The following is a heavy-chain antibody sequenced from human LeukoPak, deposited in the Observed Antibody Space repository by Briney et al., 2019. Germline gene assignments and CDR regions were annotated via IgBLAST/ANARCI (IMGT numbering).Heavy chain of an antibody. J-gene: IGHJ6*02. CDR3: ARDIVVVTASTYYYDYGMDV. CDR1: GCSISSGDNY. D-gene: IGHD2-21*02. Sequence: SETLSLSCTVPGCSISSGDNYWSWMPQPQGKGLEWNGYIYYSGRTYYNPCLDSRVTISVDPSKNQFSLKLSSVTAAETAVYYCARDIVVVTASTYYYDYGMDVWGQETTVAVSS. V-gene: IGHV4-30-4*01. CDR2: IYYSGRT.